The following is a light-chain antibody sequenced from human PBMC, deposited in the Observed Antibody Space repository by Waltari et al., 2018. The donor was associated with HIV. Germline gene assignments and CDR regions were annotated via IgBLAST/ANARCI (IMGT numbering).Light chain of an antibody. CDR2: DAS. J-gene: IGKJ2*01. Sequence: DIQMTQSPSSLSASVGDRVTITCQASQDISNYLNWYQQKPGKAPKLLIYDASNLETGVPSRFSVGGSGTDFTVTISSLQPEDIATYYCQQYDNLPYTFGQGTKLEIK. V-gene: IGKV1-33*01. CDR1: QDISNY. CDR3: QQYDNLPYT.